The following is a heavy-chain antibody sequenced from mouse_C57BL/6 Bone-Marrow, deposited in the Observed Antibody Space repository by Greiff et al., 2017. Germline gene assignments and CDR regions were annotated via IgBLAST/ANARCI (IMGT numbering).Heavy chain of an antibody. D-gene: IGHD1-2*01. CDR2: IHPNSGST. CDR1: GYTFTSYW. V-gene: IGHV1-64*01. CDR3: ARGSVRRWYFDV. Sequence: QVQLQQPGAELVKPGASVKLSCKASGYTFTSYWMHWVKQRPGQGLEWIGMIHPNSGSTNYNEKFKSKATLTVDKSSSTAYMQLSSLTSEDSAVYYCARGSVRRWYFDVWGTGTTVTVSS. J-gene: IGHJ1*03.